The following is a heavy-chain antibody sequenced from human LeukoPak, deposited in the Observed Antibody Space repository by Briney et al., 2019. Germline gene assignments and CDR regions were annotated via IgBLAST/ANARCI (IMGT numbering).Heavy chain of an antibody. D-gene: IGHD3-16*01. J-gene: IGHJ3*02. CDR2: ISAYNGNT. V-gene: IGHV1-18*01. CDR3: ARDIGALDAFDI. CDR1: GGTFSSYA. Sequence: ASVKVSCKASGGTFSSYAISWVRQAPGQGLEWMGWISAYNGNTNYAQKLQGRVTMTTDTSTSTAYMELRSLRSDDTAVYYCARDIGALDAFDIWGQGTMVTVSS.